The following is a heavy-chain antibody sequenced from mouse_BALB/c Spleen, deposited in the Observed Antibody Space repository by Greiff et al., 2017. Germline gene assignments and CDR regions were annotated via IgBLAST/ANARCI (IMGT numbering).Heavy chain of an antibody. D-gene: IGHD2-2*01. CDR2: ISNGGGST. CDR1: GFTFSSYT. CDR3: ARHVGYGQAWFAY. J-gene: IGHJ3*01. V-gene: IGHV5-12-2*01. Sequence: EVKLMESGGGLVQPGGSLKLSCAASGFTFSSYTMSWVRQTPEKRLEWVAYISNGGGSTYYPDTVKGRFTIARDNAKNTLYLQMSSLKSEDTAMYYCARHVGYGQAWFAYWGQGTLVTVSA.